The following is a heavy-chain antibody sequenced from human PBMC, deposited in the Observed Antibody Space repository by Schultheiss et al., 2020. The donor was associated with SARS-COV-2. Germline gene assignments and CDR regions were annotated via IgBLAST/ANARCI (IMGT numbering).Heavy chain of an antibody. CDR3: ARERYYGSGSYFVY. CDR1: GFTFSSYE. CDR2: ISSSGSTI. V-gene: IGHV3-48*03. J-gene: IGHJ4*02. D-gene: IGHD3-10*01. Sequence: GSLRLSCAASGFTFSSYEMNWVRQAPGKGLEWVSYISSSGSTIYYADSVKGRFTISRDNAKNSLYLQMNSLRAEDTAVYYCARERYYGSGSYFVYWGQGTLVTVSS.